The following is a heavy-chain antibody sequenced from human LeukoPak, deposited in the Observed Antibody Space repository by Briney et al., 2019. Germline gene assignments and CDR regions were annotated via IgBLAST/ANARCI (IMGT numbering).Heavy chain of an antibody. CDR1: GYTFTGYY. CDR3: ARGLGSSSSMDV. CDR2: INPNSGGT. V-gene: IGHV1-2*04. D-gene: IGHD6-6*01. Sequence: GASVKVSCKASGYTFTGYYMHWVRQAPGQGLEWMGWINPNSGGTNYAQKFQGWVTMTRDTPISTAYMELSRLRSDDTAVYYCARGLGSSSSMDVWGQGTTVTVSS. J-gene: IGHJ6*02.